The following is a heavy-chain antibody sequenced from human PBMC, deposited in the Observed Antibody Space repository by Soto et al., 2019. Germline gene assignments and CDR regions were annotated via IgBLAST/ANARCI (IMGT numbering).Heavy chain of an antibody. J-gene: IGHJ4*02. D-gene: IGHD4-17*01. CDR3: ARGTRDYVDSDNYYFDF. CDR1: GYSISSGYS. Sequence: SETLSLTCAVSGYSISSGYSWDWIRQPPGRGLEWIGNIYNSGSSFYSPSLRSRVTMSQDTSKNQFSLELRSVTAADTAVYYCARGTRDYVDSDNYYFDFWGQGALVTVSS. V-gene: IGHV4-38-2*01. CDR2: IYNSGSS.